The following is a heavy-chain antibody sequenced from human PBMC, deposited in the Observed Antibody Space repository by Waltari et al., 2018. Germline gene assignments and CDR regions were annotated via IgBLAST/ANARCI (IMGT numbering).Heavy chain of an antibody. Sequence: QLQLQESGPGLVKPSETLSLTCTVSGGSISSSSYYWGWIRQPPGTGLEWIGSIYYRGSTYYNPSLKSRVTISVDTSKNQFSLKLSSVTAADTAVYYCARHDSQNNREGWGQGTMVTVSS. CDR1: GGSISSSSYY. CDR3: ARHDSQNNREG. J-gene: IGHJ3*01. V-gene: IGHV4-39*01. CDR2: IYYRGST. D-gene: IGHD1-26*01.